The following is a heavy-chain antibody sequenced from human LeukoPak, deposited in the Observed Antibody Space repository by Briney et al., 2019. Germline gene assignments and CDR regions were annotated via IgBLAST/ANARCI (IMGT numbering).Heavy chain of an antibody. CDR3: AIQSEGDDY. J-gene: IGHJ4*02. CDR2: ISDSGGDT. Sequence: GGSLRLSYAASGFTFRSHATSWVRQAPGKGLDWVSVISDSGGDTYYADSVKGRFTVSRDNFKNTLYLQMNSLRAEDTAVYYCAIQSEGDDYWGQGTLVTVSS. D-gene: IGHD1-26*01. V-gene: IGHV3-23*01. CDR1: GFTFRSHA.